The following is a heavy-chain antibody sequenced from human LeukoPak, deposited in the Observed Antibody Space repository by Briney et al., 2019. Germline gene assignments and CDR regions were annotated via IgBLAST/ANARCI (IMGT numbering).Heavy chain of an antibody. CDR2: ISGSGGST. D-gene: IGHD3-22*01. Sequence: PGGSLRLSCAASGFTFSSDAMSWVRQAPGKGLEWVSAISGSGGSTYYADSVKGRFTISRDNSKNTLYLQMNSLRAEDTAVYYCAKGVTMIVVVPLDAFDIWGQGTMVTVSS. J-gene: IGHJ3*02. CDR3: AKGVTMIVVVPLDAFDI. CDR1: GFTFSSDA. V-gene: IGHV3-23*01.